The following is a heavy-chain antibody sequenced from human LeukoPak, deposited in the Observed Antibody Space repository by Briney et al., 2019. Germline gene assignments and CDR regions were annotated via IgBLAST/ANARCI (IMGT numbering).Heavy chain of an antibody. V-gene: IGHV3-23*01. CDR2: VSASGAST. D-gene: IGHD1-1*01. CDR3: ARQHTAWYVDY. Sequence: PGGSLRLSCAASGFSFSNYAMSWVRQAPGKGLEWVSGVSASGASTYSEDSVKGRFIISRHNSKNTVFLQMNSLRVEDTAVYYCARQHTAWYVDYWGQGILVTVSS. CDR1: GFSFSNYA. J-gene: IGHJ4*02.